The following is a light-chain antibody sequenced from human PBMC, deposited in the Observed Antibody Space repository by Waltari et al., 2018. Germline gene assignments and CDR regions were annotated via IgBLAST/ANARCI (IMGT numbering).Light chain of an antibody. Sequence: IVMNQTALSLPITPGETASIPCRSRKSPLHSNGNTYLHWYLQKPGQSPQLLIYWGSNRASGVPDRFSGSGSGTDFTLKISKVEAEDVGVYYCVQAIAFPYSFGQGTKVEIK. CDR1: KSPLHSNGNTY. CDR2: WGS. CDR3: VQAIAFPYS. J-gene: IGKJ2*03. V-gene: IGKV2-40*01.